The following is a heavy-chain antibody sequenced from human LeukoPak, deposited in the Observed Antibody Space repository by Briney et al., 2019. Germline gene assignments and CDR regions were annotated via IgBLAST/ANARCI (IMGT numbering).Heavy chain of an antibody. CDR2: IWPDGTTQ. D-gene: IGHD2-8*02. CDR1: GLIFSYYG. J-gene: IGHJ4*02. Sequence: PGRSLRLSCAASGLIFSYYGMHWVRQAPGKGLEWLAVIWPDGTTQYYADPVKGRFTISKDNSKNTLYLQLTGLRADDSAVYYCARHNHDWGWDFWGQGAQVTVSS. V-gene: IGHV3-33*01. CDR3: ARHNHDWGWDF.